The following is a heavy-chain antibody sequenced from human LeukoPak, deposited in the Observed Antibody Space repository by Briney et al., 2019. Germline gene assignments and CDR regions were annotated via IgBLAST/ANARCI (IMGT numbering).Heavy chain of an antibody. J-gene: IGHJ4*02. V-gene: IGHV4-39*01. D-gene: IGHD5-24*01. CDR3: ARHEDRWLQSAFEY. Sequence: RTSETLSLTCTVSGGSISSSSYYWGWIRQPPGKGLEWISSTFYSGSTNYNPSLKSRIIISVDTSKNQFSLKLSSATAADTAVYYCARHEDRWLQSAFEYWGQGTLVTVSS. CDR2: TFYSGST. CDR1: GGSISSSSYY.